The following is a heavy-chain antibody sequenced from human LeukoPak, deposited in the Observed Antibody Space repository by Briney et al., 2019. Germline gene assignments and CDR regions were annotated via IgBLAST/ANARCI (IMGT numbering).Heavy chain of an antibody. CDR2: INPNSGGT. Sequence: ASVKVSSKASGYTFTGYYMHWVRQAPGQGLEWMGWINPNSGGTNYAQKFQGRVTMTRDTSISTAYMELSSLRSEDTAVYYCSRGDDSGNPYYYYGMDVWGQGTTVTVSS. CDR1: GYTFTGYY. CDR3: SRGDDSGNPYYYYGMDV. J-gene: IGHJ6*02. V-gene: IGHV1-2*02. D-gene: IGHD4-23*01.